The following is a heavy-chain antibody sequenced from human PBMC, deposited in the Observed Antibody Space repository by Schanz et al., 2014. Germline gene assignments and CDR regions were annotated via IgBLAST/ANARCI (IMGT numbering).Heavy chain of an antibody. CDR1: GLIFSNYV. J-gene: IGHJ4*02. V-gene: IGHV3-23*04. CDR3: ARWFLIRGVILDS. Sequence: EVQLVESGGGLVQPGGSLRLSCAASGLIFSNYVMSWVRQAPGKGLEWVSTIGTSGGTNYAESVKGRFTISRDNSKNTLYLQMNSLRADDTAMYYCARWFLIRGVILDSWGQGTLVTVSS. CDR2: IGTSGGT. D-gene: IGHD3-10*01.